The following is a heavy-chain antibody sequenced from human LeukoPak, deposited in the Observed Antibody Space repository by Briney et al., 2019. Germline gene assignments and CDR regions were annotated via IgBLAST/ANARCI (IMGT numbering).Heavy chain of an antibody. CDR3: ARHGGYCSSTSCFEYFHY. Sequence: SETLSLTCTVSGGSISSSNNFWGWIRQPPGKGLEWMGSVHHSGSTYYNPSLNSRVTISRDTSKNQFSLKLNSVTAADTAVYYCARHGGYCSSTSCFEYFHYWGQGTLVTVPS. CDR2: VHHSGST. V-gene: IGHV4-39*01. J-gene: IGHJ1*01. D-gene: IGHD2-2*01. CDR1: GGSISSSNNF.